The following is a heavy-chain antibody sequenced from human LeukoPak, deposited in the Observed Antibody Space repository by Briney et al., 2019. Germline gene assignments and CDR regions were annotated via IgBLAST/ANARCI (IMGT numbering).Heavy chain of an antibody. CDR3: ARPRWLQFGPHDS. D-gene: IGHD5-24*01. V-gene: IGHV3-30-3*01. Sequence: PGRSLRLSCAASGFTFSSYAMYWVRQAPGKGLEWVAVISYDGSNKYYADSVRGRFSISRDNSKNTLYLQMNSLRAEDTAVYYCARPRWLQFGPHDSWGQGSLVTVSS. J-gene: IGHJ5*02. CDR2: ISYDGSNK. CDR1: GFTFSSYA.